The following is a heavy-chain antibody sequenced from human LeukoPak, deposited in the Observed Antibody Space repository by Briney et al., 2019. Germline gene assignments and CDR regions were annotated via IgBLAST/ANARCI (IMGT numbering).Heavy chain of an antibody. CDR1: GFTFSSYW. CDR3: AREKGVDTLFPPFDY. V-gene: IGHV3-7*01. J-gene: IGHJ4*02. CDR2: IKQDGSEK. Sequence: PGGSLRLSCAASGFTFSSYWMSWVRQAPGKGLEWVANIKQDGSEKYYVDSVTGRFTISRDNAKNSLYLQRNSLRAEDTAVYYCAREKGVDTLFPPFDYWGQGTLVTVSS. D-gene: IGHD2-21*01.